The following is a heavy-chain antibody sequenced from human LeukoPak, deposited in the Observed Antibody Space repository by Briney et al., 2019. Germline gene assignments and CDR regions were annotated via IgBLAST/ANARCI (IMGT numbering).Heavy chain of an antibody. CDR1: GFSFSGHW. CDR3: ARDLGPAYYYYGMDV. CDR2: ISPTGSTT. J-gene: IGHJ6*02. D-gene: IGHD2-2*01. V-gene: IGHV3-74*01. Sequence: GGSLRLSCAASGFSFSGHWMHWARQLPGKGLVWVSRISPTGSTTSYADSVKGRFTVSRDNAKNTLYLQMNSLRAEDTAVYYCARDLGPAYYYYGMDVWGQGTTVTVSS.